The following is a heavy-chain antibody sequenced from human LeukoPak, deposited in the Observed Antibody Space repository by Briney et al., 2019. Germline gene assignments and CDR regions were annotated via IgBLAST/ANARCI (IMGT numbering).Heavy chain of an antibody. V-gene: IGHV5-51*01. CDR1: GYTFTNYW. CDR3: ARLLRGTAWLQLDFFYYFDV. Sequence: GESLKISCKGFGYTFTNYWIGWMRQVPGKGLEWMGSIYPGDSDTTYSPSLQGQYTISADKSISTAYLQWSRLKASDTAMYFCARLLRGTAWLQLDFFYYFDVWGKGTAVTVSS. D-gene: IGHD5-24*01. CDR2: IYPGDSDT. J-gene: IGHJ6*03.